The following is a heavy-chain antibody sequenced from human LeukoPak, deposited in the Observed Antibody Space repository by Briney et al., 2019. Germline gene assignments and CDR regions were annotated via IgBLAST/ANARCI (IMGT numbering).Heavy chain of an antibody. CDR3: ARVHCSGGSCYVGGPIDY. CDR2: INSDGSST. D-gene: IGHD2-15*01. V-gene: IGHV3-74*01. J-gene: IGHJ4*02. CDR1: GFTFSSYW. Sequence: GGSLRLSCAASGFTFSSYWMHWVRQAPGKGLVWVSRINSDGSSTSYADSVKGRVTISRDNAKNTLYLQMNSLRAEDTAVYYCARVHCSGGSCYVGGPIDYWGQGTLVTVSS.